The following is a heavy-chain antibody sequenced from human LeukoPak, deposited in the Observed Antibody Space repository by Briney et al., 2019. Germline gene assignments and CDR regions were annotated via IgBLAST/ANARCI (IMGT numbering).Heavy chain of an antibody. CDR2: IYRGGST. CDR3: ATPHSDSSGYFDY. CDR1: GFTVSSNY. D-gene: IGHD3-22*01. J-gene: IGHJ4*02. Sequence: GGSLRLSCAASGFTVSSNYMSWVRQAPGKGLEWVSVIYRGGSTYYADSVKGRFTISRDNSKNTLYLQMNSLRAEDTAVYYCATPHSDSSGYFDYWGQGTLVTVSS. V-gene: IGHV3-53*01.